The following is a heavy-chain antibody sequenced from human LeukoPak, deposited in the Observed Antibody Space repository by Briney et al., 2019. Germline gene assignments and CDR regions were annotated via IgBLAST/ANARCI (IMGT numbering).Heavy chain of an antibody. V-gene: IGHV3-23*01. D-gene: IGHD5-18*01. CDR3: AKEEQLWLTGTALR. Sequence: ETLSLTCTVSGGSFSSYYWSWVRQAPGKGLEWVSAISGSGGSTYYADSVKGRFTISRDNSKNTLYLQMNSLRAEDTAVYYCAKEEQLWLTGTALRWGQGTLVTVSS. CDR2: ISGSGGST. CDR1: GGSFSSYY. J-gene: IGHJ4*02.